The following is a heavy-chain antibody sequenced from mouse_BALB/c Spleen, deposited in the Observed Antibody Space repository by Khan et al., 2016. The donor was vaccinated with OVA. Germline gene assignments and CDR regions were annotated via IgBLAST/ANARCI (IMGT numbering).Heavy chain of an antibody. CDR3: VRAGYGAFAY. CDR1: GFTFSDYY. D-gene: IGHD1-1*02. V-gene: IGHV5-4*02. CDR2: ISDGGTST. Sequence: EGELVESGGGLVKPGGSLKLSCAASGFTFSDYYMYWVRQTPEKRLEWVATISDGGTSTYYPDRVKGRFTISRDNAKNSLYLQMSSLKSEDTAIFYCVRAGYGAFAYWGQGTLVTVSA. J-gene: IGHJ3*01.